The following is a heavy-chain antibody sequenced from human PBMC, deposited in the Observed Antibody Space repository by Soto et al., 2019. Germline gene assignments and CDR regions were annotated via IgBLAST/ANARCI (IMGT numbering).Heavy chain of an antibody. V-gene: IGHV3-53*01. Sequence: GGSLRLSCAASGFNVTSKYMNWVRQAPGKGLEWVSIIYSGGTTYYADSVKGRFTISRDNSKNALFLQLNSLGADDTAVYFCAREGIAAAPGYYGMDVWAKGPRSPSP. CDR2: IYSGGTT. CDR3: AREGIAAAPGYYGMDV. CDR1: GFNVTSKY. J-gene: IGHJ6*02. D-gene: IGHD6-13*01.